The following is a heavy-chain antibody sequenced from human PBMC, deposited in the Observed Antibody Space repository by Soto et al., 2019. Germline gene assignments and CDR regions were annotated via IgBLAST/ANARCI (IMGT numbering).Heavy chain of an antibody. Sequence: QVQLVQSGAEVKKPGASVKVSCKASGYTITRHWMHWVRQAPGQGLEWMGVINPSGDSTIYAQKFQGRVTRTRDTSPSTVYMELSSLRSDGTAMYYCARDNSYDSGGAKGWYFDLWGRGTLVTVSS. V-gene: IGHV1-46*01. CDR3: ARDNSYDSGGAKGWYFDL. CDR1: GYTITRHW. J-gene: IGHJ2*01. D-gene: IGHD3-22*01. CDR2: INPSGDST.